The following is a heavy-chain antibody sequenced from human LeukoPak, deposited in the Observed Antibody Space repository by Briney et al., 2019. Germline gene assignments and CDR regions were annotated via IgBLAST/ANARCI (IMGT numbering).Heavy chain of an antibody. V-gene: IGHV1-69*04. CDR2: IIPILGIA. CDR3: ARASPVTRDAFDI. D-gene: IGHD4-11*01. CDR1: GGTFSSYA. J-gene: IGHJ3*02. Sequence: GASVKVSCKASGGTFSSYAISWVRQAPGQGLEWMGRIIPILGIANYARKFQGRVTTTADKSTSTAYMELSSLRSEDTAVYYCARASPVTRDAFDIWGQGTMVTVSS.